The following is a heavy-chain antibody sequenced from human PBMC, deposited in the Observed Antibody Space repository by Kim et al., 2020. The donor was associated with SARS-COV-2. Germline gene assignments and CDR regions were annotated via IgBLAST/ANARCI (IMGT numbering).Heavy chain of an antibody. J-gene: IGHJ3*02. Sequence: GGSLRLSCSASGFTFSSYAMHWVRQAPGKGLEYVSAISSNGGSTYYADSVKGRFTISRDNSKNTLYLQMSSLRAEDTAVYYCVKENSDSSGYYYAHAFDIWGQGTMVTVSS. CDR2: ISSNGGST. CDR3: VKENSDSSGYYYAHAFDI. V-gene: IGHV3-64D*09. D-gene: IGHD3-22*01. CDR1: GFTFSSYA.